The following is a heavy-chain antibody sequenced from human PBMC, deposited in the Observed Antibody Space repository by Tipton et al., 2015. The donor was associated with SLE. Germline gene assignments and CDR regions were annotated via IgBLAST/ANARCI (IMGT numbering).Heavy chain of an antibody. CDR3: ARGLGGWYGGGFDI. CDR1: GGSFSGYS. J-gene: IGHJ3*02. CDR2: INHSGST. D-gene: IGHD6-19*01. Sequence: TLSLTCAVYGGSFSGYSWTWIRQPPGKRLEWIGEINHSGSTNYNPYFKSRVTISVDTSKNQFSLKMSSVTAADTAVYYCARGLGGWYGGGFDIWGQGTMVNVSS. V-gene: IGHV4-34*01.